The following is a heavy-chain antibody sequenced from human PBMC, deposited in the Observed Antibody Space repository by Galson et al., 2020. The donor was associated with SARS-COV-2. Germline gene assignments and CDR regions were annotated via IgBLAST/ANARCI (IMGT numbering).Heavy chain of an antibody. CDR1: GGSISSSSYY. J-gene: IGHJ4*02. Sequence: SETLSLTCTVSGGSISSSSYYWGWIRQPPGKGLEWIGSIYYSGSTYYNPSLKSRVTISVDTSKNQFSLKLSSVTAADTAVYYCARHRAAYYDCWSGYWVDYWGQGTLVTVSS. D-gene: IGHD3-3*01. CDR3: ARHRAAYYDCWSGYWVDY. V-gene: IGHV4-39*01. CDR2: IYYSGST.